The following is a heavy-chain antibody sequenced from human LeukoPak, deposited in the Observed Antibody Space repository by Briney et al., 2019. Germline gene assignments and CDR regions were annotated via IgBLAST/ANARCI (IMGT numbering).Heavy chain of an antibody. CDR2: ISADGGST. J-gene: IGHJ4*02. CDR3: AKESGKFDY. Sequence: GGSLRLSCVASGLNFDDSAMHWVRQAPGKGLEWVSLISADGGSTFSADSVKGRFSISGDNSKNSLYLQMNSLRSEDTARYYCAKESGKFDYWGQGTLVAVSS. CDR1: GLNFDDSA. V-gene: IGHV3-43*02.